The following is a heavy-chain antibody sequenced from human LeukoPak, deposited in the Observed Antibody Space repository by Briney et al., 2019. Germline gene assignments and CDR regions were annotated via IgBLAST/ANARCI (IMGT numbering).Heavy chain of an antibody. V-gene: IGHV3-48*01. Sequence: TGGSLRLSCTASAFTFSHYSMNWVRQAPGKGLEWISYISSRSSTIYYADSVKGRFTISRDNSKDTLFLQMGSLRVEDMAVYYCARETAAAATACFDSWGQGALVTVSS. D-gene: IGHD6-13*01. J-gene: IGHJ4*02. CDR3: ARETAAAATACFDS. CDR1: AFTFSHYS. CDR2: ISSRSSTI.